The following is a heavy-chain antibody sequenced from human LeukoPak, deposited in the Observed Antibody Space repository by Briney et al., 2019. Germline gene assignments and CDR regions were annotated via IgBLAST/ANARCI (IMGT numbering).Heavy chain of an antibody. CDR2: ISYDGSNK. Sequence: AGGSLRLSCAASGFTFSSYAMHWVRQAPGKGLEWVAVISYDGSNKYYADSVKGRFTISRDNSKDTLYLQMNSLRDEDTAVYYCARDHLGYCSGGSCWPDAFDIWGQGTMVTVSS. CDR1: GFTFSSYA. D-gene: IGHD2-15*01. J-gene: IGHJ3*02. V-gene: IGHV3-30*04. CDR3: ARDHLGYCSGGSCWPDAFDI.